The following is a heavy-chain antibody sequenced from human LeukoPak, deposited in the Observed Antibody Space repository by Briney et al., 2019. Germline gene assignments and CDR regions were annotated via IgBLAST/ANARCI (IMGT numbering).Heavy chain of an antibody. J-gene: IGHJ5*02. V-gene: IGHV1-8*03. CDR2: MNPNSGNT. D-gene: IGHD2-15*01. CDR1: GYTFTSYD. Sequence: ASVKVSCKASGYTFTSYDINWVRQATGQGLEWMGWMNPNSGNTGYAQKFQGRVTITRNTSISTAYMELSSLRSEDMAVYYCARGFGYCSGGSCYSDWFDPWGQGTLVTVSS. CDR3: ARGFGYCSGGSCYSDWFDP.